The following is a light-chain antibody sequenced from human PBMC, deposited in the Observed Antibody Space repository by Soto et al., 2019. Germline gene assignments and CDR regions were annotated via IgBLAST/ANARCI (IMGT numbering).Light chain of an antibody. CDR3: QQYYSSPET. CDR2: GAS. CDR1: QSVSGSF. V-gene: IGKV3-20*01. J-gene: IGKJ1*01. Sequence: EIVLTQSPGTLSLSPGERATFFCRASQSVSGSFLAWYQQKPGQAPRLLIYGASSRATGIPDRFSGSGSGTDFTLTISRLKPEDFAVYFCQQYYSSPETFGQGTKVEIK.